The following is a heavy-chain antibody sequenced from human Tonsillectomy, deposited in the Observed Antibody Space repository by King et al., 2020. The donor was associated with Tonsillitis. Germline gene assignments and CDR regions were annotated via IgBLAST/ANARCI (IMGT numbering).Heavy chain of an antibody. CDR1: GASITSYY. J-gene: IGHJ5*02. V-gene: IGHV4-59*01. CDR2: INYSGGT. Sequence: QLQESGPGQVKPSETLSLTCTVSGASITSYYWSWIRRTPGRGLEWIGYINYSGGTSYNSSLKSRVTMSVDTSKNQFSLKMSSVTPADTAVYYCAMVTHTWMRYDPWGQGMLVTVSS. D-gene: IGHD5-18*01. CDR3: AMVTHTWMRYDP.